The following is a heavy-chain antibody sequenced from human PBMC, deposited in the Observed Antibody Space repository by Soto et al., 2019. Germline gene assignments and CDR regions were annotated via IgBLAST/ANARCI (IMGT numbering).Heavy chain of an antibody. CDR2: TYYRSKWYN. CDR3: ARVLYDSSSWYPWSFDY. CDR1: GDSVSSNSAA. Sequence: SQTLSLTCAISGDSVSSNSAAWNWIRQSPSRGLEWLGRTYYRSKWYNDYAVSVKSRITINPDTSKNQFSLQLNSVTPEDTAVYYCARVLYDSSSWYPWSFDYWGQGTLVTVPS. D-gene: IGHD6-13*01. J-gene: IGHJ4*02. V-gene: IGHV6-1*01.